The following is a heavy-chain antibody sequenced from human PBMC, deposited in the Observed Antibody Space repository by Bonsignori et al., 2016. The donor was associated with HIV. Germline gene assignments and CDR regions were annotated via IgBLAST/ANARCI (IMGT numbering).Heavy chain of an antibody. CDR3: ASLLGYYYDSSGFAIDAFDI. V-gene: IGHV4-4*07. Sequence: RQAPGKGLEWIGRIYPSGSTNYNPSLNSRVTMSVDTSKNLFSLKLSSVTAADTAVYFCASLLGYYYDSSGFAIDAFDIWGPGTEVTVSS. CDR2: IYPSGST. D-gene: IGHD3-22*01. J-gene: IGHJ3*02.